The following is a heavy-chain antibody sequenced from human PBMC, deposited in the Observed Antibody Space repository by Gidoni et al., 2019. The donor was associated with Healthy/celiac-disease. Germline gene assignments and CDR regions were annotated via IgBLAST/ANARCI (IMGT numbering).Heavy chain of an antibody. Sequence: QVQLQQWGAGLLKPSETLSLTCAVYGGSFSGYYWSWIRQPPGKGLEWIGEINHSGSTNYNPSLKSRVTISVDTSKNQFSLKLSSVTAADTAVYYCARGLGSGWTYYFDYWGQGTLVTVSS. J-gene: IGHJ4*02. V-gene: IGHV4-34*01. CDR1: GGSFSGYY. CDR3: ARGLGSGWTYYFDY. D-gene: IGHD6-19*01. CDR2: INHSGST.